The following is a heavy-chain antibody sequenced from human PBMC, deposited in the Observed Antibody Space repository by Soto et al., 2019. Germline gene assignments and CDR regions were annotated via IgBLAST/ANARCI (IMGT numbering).Heavy chain of an antibody. J-gene: IGHJ3*01. Sequence: GGSLRLSCAASGFPFSNYWMHWVRQAPGKGLVWVSRINSDGSSTMYTDSVKGRFTIYRDNAENALYLQMNSLTAEDTAVYYCTRIGSTDSNDAFLVWGQGTMVTVSS. CDR3: TRIGSTDSNDAFLV. CDR1: GFPFSNYW. V-gene: IGHV3-74*03. D-gene: IGHD6-13*01. CDR2: INSDGSST.